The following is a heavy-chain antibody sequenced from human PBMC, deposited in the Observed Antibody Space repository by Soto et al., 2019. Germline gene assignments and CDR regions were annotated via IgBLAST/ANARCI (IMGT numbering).Heavy chain of an antibody. CDR2: ISWNSGSI. J-gene: IGHJ4*02. Sequence: HPGGSLRLSCAASGFTFDDYAMHWVRQAPGKGLEWVSGISWNSGSIGYADSVKGRFTISRDNAKNSLYLQMNSLRAEDTALYYCAKSRNPLYYDRDFDYWGQGTLVTVSS. V-gene: IGHV3-9*01. CDR3: AKSRNPLYYDRDFDY. CDR1: GFTFDDYA. D-gene: IGHD3-22*01.